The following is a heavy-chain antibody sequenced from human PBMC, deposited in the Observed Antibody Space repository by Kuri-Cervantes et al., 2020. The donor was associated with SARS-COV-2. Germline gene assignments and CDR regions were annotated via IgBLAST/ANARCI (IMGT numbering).Heavy chain of an antibody. Sequence: SETLSLTCAVYGGSFSGYYWSWIRQPPGKGLEWIGEINHSGSTNYNPSLKSRVTISVDTSKNQFSLKLSSVTAADTAVYYCARVRSSSFAWYYYYMDVWGKGTTVTVSS. CDR3: ARVRSSSFAWYYYYMDV. J-gene: IGHJ6*03. CDR2: INHSGST. D-gene: IGHD6-13*01. CDR1: GGSFSGYY. V-gene: IGHV4-34*01.